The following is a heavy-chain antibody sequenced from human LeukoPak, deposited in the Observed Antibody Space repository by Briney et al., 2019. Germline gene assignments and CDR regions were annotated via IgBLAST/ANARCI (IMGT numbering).Heavy chain of an antibody. CDR3: ARGTGGYCSSTSCYTPFDY. Sequence: PAESLRLSCAASGFTFSSYSMNWVRQAPGKGLEWVSSISSSSSYIYYADSVKGRFTISRDNAKNSLYLQMNSLRAEDTAVYYCARGTGGYCSSTSCYTPFDYWGQGTLVTVSS. D-gene: IGHD2-2*02. J-gene: IGHJ4*02. CDR2: ISSSSSYI. CDR1: GFTFSSYS. V-gene: IGHV3-21*01.